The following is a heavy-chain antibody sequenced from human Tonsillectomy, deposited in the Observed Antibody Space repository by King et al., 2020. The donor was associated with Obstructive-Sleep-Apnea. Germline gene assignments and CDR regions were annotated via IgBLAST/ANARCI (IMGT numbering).Heavy chain of an antibody. D-gene: IGHD2-2*01. J-gene: IGHJ6*02. V-gene: IGHV4-4*07. CDR2: IYTSGST. CDR1: VGSISSYY. CDR3: ARDREYQLLSGYYYGMDV. Sequence: QLQESGPGLVKPSETLSLTCTVSVGSISSYYWSWIRQPAGKGLEWIGRIYTSGSTNYNPSLMSRVTMSVDTSKNQFSLKLSSVSAADTAVYYCARDREYQLLSGYYYGMDVWGQGTTVTVSS.